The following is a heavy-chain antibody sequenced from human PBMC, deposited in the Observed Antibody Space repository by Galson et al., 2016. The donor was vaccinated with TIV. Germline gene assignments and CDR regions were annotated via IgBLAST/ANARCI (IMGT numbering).Heavy chain of an antibody. CDR2: IMPIFDKP. CDR1: GDIFINYP. V-gene: IGHV1-69*05. Sequence: QSGAEVKKPGTSVKVSCKASGDIFINYPISWVRQAPGQGLEWMGGIMPIFDKPTYAQKFQGRVTVTTDKSTSTTYMVRSSLRSEDTVVYYCTRGGGTYYQTYWYFNLWGRGTLVTVSS. CDR3: TRGGGTYYQTYWYFNL. D-gene: IGHD3-22*01. J-gene: IGHJ2*01.